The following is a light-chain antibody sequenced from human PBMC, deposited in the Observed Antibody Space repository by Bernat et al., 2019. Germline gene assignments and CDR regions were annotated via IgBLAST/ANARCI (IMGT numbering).Light chain of an antibody. Sequence: EIVLTRSPGTLSLSPGERATLSCRASQSVSSSYLAWYQQKHGQAPRLLIYGASSRATGIPDRFSGSGSGTDFTLTISRLEPEDFAVYYCQQYGSSPLITFGQGTRLEIK. CDR3: QQYGSSPLIT. CDR2: GAS. CDR1: QSVSSSY. J-gene: IGKJ5*01. V-gene: IGKV3-20*01.